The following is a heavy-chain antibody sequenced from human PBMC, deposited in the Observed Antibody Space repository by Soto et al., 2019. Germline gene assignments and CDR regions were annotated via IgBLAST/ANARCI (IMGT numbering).Heavy chain of an antibody. J-gene: IGHJ6*03. V-gene: IGHV3-23*01. Sequence: GGSLRLSCAASGFPLGSYAMSWVRQAPGKGLEWVSGISGNAGSTYNADSVKGRFTISRDNSKNTLYLQMNSLRAEDTAVYYCAKDQGYYYYMDVWGKGTTVTVSS. CDR3: AKDQGYYYYMDV. CDR2: ISGNAGST. CDR1: GFPLGSYA.